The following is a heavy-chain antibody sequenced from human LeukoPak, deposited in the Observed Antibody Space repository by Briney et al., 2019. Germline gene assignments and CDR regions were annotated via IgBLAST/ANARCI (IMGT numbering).Heavy chain of an antibody. CDR1: GYTFTSYA. D-gene: IGHD5-18*01. CDR3: AREEYSYGY. Sequence: EASVKVSCKASGYTFTSYAMNWVRQAPGQGLEWMGWISAYNGNTNYAQKLQGRVTMTTDTSTSTAYMELRSLRSDDTAVYYCAREEYSYGYWGQGTLVTVSS. CDR2: ISAYNGNT. J-gene: IGHJ4*02. V-gene: IGHV1-18*01.